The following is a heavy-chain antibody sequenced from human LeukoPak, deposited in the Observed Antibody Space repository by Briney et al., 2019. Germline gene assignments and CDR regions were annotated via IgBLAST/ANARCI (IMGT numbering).Heavy chain of an antibody. J-gene: IGHJ4*02. CDR2: ISGSGGST. CDR3: AKASNYDILTGYSYYFDY. D-gene: IGHD3-9*01. V-gene: IGHV3-23*01. CDR1: GFTFSSYA. Sequence: PGGSLRLSCAASGFTFSSYAMSWVRQAPGKGLEWVSAISGSGGSTYYADSVKGRFTISRDNSKNTLYLQMNSLRAEDTAVYYCAKASNYDILTGYSYYFDYWGQGTLVTVSS.